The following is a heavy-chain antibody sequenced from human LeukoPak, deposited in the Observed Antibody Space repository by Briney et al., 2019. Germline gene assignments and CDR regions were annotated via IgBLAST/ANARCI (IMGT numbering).Heavy chain of an antibody. Sequence: PSETLSLTCTVSGGSISSSSYYWGWIRQPPGTGLEWIGSIYYSGSTYYNPSLKSRVTISVDTSKNQFSLKLSSVTAADTAVYYCARDTGYYDFWSGYLERYYYYYYYMDVWGKGTTVTVSS. V-gene: IGHV4-39*07. CDR1: GGSISSSSYY. J-gene: IGHJ6*03. D-gene: IGHD3-3*01. CDR2: IYYSGST. CDR3: ARDTGYYDFWSGYLERYYYYYYYMDV.